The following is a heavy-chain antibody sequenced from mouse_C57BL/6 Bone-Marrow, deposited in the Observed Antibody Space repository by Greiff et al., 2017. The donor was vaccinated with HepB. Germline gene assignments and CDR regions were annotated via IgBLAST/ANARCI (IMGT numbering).Heavy chain of an antibody. CDR2: ISSGGSYT. CDR3: ARLYYDYDGDY. D-gene: IGHD2-4*01. Sequence: EVQGVESGGDLVKPGGSLKLSCAASGFTFSSYGMSWVRQTPDKRLEWVATISSGGSYTYYPDSVKGRFTISRDNAKNTLYLQMSSLKSEDTAMYYCARLYYDYDGDYWGQGTTLTVSS. V-gene: IGHV5-6*01. CDR1: GFTFSSYG. J-gene: IGHJ2*01.